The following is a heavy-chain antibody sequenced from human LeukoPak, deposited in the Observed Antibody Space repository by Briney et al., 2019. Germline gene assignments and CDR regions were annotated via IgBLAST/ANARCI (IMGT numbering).Heavy chain of an antibody. CDR1: GFTFDDYA. D-gene: IGHD6-13*01. V-gene: IGHV3-43D*04. J-gene: IGHJ6*04. CDR3: AKDMPSAAAGTDYYGMDV. Sequence: PGGSLRLSSAASGFTFDDYAMHWVRQAPGKGLEWVSLISWDGGSTYYADSVKGRFTISRDNSKNSLYLQMNSLRAEDTALYYCAKDMPSAAAGTDYYGMDVWGKGTTVTVSS. CDR2: ISWDGGST.